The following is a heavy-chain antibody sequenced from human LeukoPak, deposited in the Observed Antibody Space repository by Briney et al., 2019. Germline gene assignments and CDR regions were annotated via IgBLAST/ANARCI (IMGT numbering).Heavy chain of an antibody. Sequence: PGGSLRLSCAASGFTFSNYWMSWVRQPPGKGLEWIGNIYYSGRTYYNPSLKSRVTIFVDTSKNQFSLTLSSVTAADTAVYYCARSSYDILTGWYYFDYWGRGTLVTVSS. J-gene: IGHJ4*02. D-gene: IGHD3-9*01. CDR3: ARSSYDILTGWYYFDY. CDR2: IYYSGRT. CDR1: GFTFSNYW. V-gene: IGHV4-39*01.